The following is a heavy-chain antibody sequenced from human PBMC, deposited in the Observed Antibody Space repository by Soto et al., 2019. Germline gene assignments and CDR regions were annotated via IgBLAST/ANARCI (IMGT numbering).Heavy chain of an antibody. V-gene: IGHV3-23*01. Sequence: GSLALSCAASGFTFNSYAMSWVRQAPGKGLEWDSGISGGGSSTHYGDSVKGRFTTSRDNSKNTLYLQMNSLRAEDTAVYFCAKYIAAGTGSTQGDYWGQGTLVTVSS. D-gene: IGHD1-7*01. J-gene: IGHJ4*02. CDR2: ISGGGSST. CDR1: GFTFNSYA. CDR3: AKYIAAGTGSTQGDY.